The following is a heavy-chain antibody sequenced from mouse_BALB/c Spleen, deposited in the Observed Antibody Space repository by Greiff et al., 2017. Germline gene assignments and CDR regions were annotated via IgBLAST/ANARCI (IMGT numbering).Heavy chain of an antibody. J-gene: IGHJ3*01. D-gene: IGHD1-1*01. Sequence: QVQLKESGPELVKPGASVKISCKASGYAFSSSWMNWVKQRPGQGLEWIGRIYPGDGDTNYNGKFKGKATLTADKSSSTAYMQLSSLTSVDSAVYFCARYSSLQAWFAYWGQGTLVTVSA. CDR3: ARYSSLQAWFAY. V-gene: IGHV1-82*01. CDR1: GYAFSSSW. CDR2: IYPGDGDT.